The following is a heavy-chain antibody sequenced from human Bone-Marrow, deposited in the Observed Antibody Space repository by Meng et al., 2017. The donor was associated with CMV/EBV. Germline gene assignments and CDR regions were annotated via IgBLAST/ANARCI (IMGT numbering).Heavy chain of an antibody. V-gene: IGHV3-48*04. CDR3: ARGLRAAAAHDAFDI. CDR2: ISSSGSTI. Sequence: GGSLRLSCAASGFTFSSYAMNWVRQAPGKGLEWVSYISSSGSTIYYADSVKGRFTISRDNAKNSLYLQMNSLRAGDTAVYYCARGLRAAAAHDAFDIWGQGTMVTV. CDR1: GFTFSSYA. J-gene: IGHJ3*02. D-gene: IGHD6-13*01.